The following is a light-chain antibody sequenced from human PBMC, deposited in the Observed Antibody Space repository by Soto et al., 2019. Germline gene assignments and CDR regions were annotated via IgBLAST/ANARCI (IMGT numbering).Light chain of an antibody. Sequence: DIQMTQSPSSLSTSVGDRVTITCQASQDTSNYLNWYQQKPGKAPKLLIYDASNLETGVPSRFSGSGSGTDFTFTISSLQPEDIATYYCQQYDNLPYTFGQRTMLEIK. CDR3: QQYDNLPYT. V-gene: IGKV1-33*01. CDR1: QDTSNY. CDR2: DAS. J-gene: IGKJ2*01.